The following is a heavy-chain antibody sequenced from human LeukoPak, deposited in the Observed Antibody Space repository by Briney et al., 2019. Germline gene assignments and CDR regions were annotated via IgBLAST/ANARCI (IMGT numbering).Heavy chain of an antibody. CDR3: AKDRQYYYDSSGYYFPSAFDY. Sequence: GGSLRLSCAASGFTFSSYSMNWVRQAPGKGLEWVSSISSSSSYIYYADSVKGRFTISRDNSKNTLYLQMNSLRAEDTAVYYCAKDRQYYYDSSGYYFPSAFDYWGQGTLVTASS. J-gene: IGHJ4*02. CDR1: GFTFSSYS. CDR2: ISSSSSYI. V-gene: IGHV3-21*04. D-gene: IGHD3-22*01.